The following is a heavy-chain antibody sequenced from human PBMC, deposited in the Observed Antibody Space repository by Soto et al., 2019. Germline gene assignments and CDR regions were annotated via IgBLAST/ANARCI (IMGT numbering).Heavy chain of an antibody. D-gene: IGHD6-6*01. CDR1: GFTFSNYA. V-gene: IGHV3-23*01. CDR3: AKQVRDGTSSPYYFDY. Sequence: GGSLRLSCAGSGFTFSNYAMSWVRQAPGKGLEWVSAISSAVNTYYADSVKGRFTISRDNSKSTLSLQMNSLRAEDTAVYYCAKQVRDGTSSPYYFDYWGQGTLVTVSS. CDR2: ISSAVNT. J-gene: IGHJ4*02.